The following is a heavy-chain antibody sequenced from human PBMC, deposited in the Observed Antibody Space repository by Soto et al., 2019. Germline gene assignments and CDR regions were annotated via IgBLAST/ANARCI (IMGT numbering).Heavy chain of an antibody. CDR2: INPSGGST. Sequence: QVQLVQSGAEVKKPGASVKVSCKASGYTFTSYYMHWVRQAPGQGLEWRGIINPSGGSTSYAQKYQGRVTMTRDTSTSTVYMELSSLRSEDTAVYYCARDLPPRKENRGDYDSWSQGTLVTVSS. D-gene: IGHD4-17*01. V-gene: IGHV1-46*03. CDR1: GYTFTSYY. J-gene: IGHJ5*01. CDR3: ARDLPPRKENRGDYDS.